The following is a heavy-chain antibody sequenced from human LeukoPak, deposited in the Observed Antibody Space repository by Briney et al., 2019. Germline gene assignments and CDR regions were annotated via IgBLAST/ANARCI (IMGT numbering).Heavy chain of an antibody. J-gene: IGHJ5*02. V-gene: IGHV3-9*01. CDR2: ISWNSGSI. Sequence: GGSLRLSCAASGFTFDDYAMHWVRQAPGEGLEWVSGISWNSGSIGYADSVKGRFTISRDNAKNSLYLQMNSLRAEDTALYYCAKGVRGSNWFDPWGQGTLVTVSS. CDR1: GFTFDDYA. CDR3: AKGVRGSNWFDP. D-gene: IGHD3-16*01.